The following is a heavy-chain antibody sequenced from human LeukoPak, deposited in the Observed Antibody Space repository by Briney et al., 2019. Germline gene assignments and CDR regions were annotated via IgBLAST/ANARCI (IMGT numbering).Heavy chain of an antibody. J-gene: IGHJ4*02. Sequence: GGSLRLSCAASGFIFSSNWMNWVRQAPGKGLEWVANINQDGSEKNYVDSVKGRFTISRDNAKNSLYLQMNSLRAEDTAVYYCARYPSGYDRGFDYWGQGTLVTVSS. D-gene: IGHD5-12*01. CDR3: ARYPSGYDRGFDY. V-gene: IGHV3-7*04. CDR1: GFIFSSNW. CDR2: INQDGSEK.